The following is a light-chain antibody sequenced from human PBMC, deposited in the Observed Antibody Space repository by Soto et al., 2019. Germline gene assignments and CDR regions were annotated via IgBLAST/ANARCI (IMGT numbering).Light chain of an antibody. Sequence: EIVLTQSPGTRSLSPGERATLSCRASQSVSSSYLAWYQQKPGQAPRLLIYGASSRATGIPDRFSGSGSGTDFTLTISRLEPEDFAVYYCQQYGSSRTFGPGTKVDIK. J-gene: IGKJ3*01. V-gene: IGKV3-20*01. CDR1: QSVSSSY. CDR3: QQYGSSRT. CDR2: GAS.